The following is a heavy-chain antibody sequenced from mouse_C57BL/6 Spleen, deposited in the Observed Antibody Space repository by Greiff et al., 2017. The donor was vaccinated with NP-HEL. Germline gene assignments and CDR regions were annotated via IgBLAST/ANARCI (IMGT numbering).Heavy chain of an antibody. CDR2: ISGGGGNT. J-gene: IGHJ2*01. CDR3: ASWNFFFDY. CDR1: GFTFSSYT. V-gene: IGHV5-9*01. Sequence: EVKLVESGGGLVKPGGSLKLSCAASGFTFSSYTMSWVRQTPETRLEWVANISGGGGNTYYPDSVKGRFTISRDNAKNTLYLQMSSMRSEDTALYYCASWNFFFDYWGQGTTLTVSS.